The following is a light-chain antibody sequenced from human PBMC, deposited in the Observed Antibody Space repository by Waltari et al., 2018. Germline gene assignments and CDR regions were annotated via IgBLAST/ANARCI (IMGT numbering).Light chain of an antibody. CDR3: QQTYTTPYT. V-gene: IGKV1-39*01. CDR1: QTINNY. Sequence: DIQMTQSPSPLSASVGHSVPITCRANQTINNYLNWYQQKPGKSPNLLIYTTSNLQSGVPSRFSGSGSGADFTLTISSLQPEDFATYYCQQTYTTPYTFGQGTKLEI. CDR2: TTS. J-gene: IGKJ2*01.